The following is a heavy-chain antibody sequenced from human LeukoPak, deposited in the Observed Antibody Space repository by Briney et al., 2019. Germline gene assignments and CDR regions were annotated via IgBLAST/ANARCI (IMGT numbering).Heavy chain of an antibody. CDR2: ISAYNGNT. Sequence: ASVKVSCKASGYTFTSYGISWVRQAPGQGLEWMGWISAYNGNTNYAQKLQGRVTMTTDTSTSTAYMELRSLRSDDTAVYYCARDLLVVVPAYYYYGMDVWGQGTTVTVSS. CDR3: ARDLLVVVPAYYYYGMDV. CDR1: GYTFTSYG. J-gene: IGHJ6*02. D-gene: IGHD2-2*01. V-gene: IGHV1-18*01.